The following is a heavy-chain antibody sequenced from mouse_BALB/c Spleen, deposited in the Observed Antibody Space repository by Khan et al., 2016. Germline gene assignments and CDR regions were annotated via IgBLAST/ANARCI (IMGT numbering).Heavy chain of an antibody. D-gene: IGHD2-13*01. CDR1: GFTFSNYW. CDR3: TKLDYYYAMDY. Sequence: EVKLEVSGGGLVQPGGSMKLSCVASGFTFSNYWMNWVRQSPEKGLEWVAEIRLKSNNYATHYAESVKGRFTISSDDSQCSVFLQMNNLRAEDTGIYYCTKLDYYYAMDYWGQGTSVTVSS. CDR2: IRLKSNNYAT. J-gene: IGHJ4*01. V-gene: IGHV6-6*02.